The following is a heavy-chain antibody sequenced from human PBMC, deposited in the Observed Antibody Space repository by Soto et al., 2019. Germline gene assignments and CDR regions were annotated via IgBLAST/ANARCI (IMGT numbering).Heavy chain of an antibody. CDR2: ISYDGSNK. J-gene: IGHJ4*02. V-gene: IGHV3-30*03. Sequence: PGGSLRLSCAASGFTFSSYGMHWVRQAPGKGLEWVAVISYDGSNKYYADSVKGRFTISRDNSKNTLYLQMNSLRAEDTAVYFCAGMFWFGDLLFDYWGPGTLVTVSS. CDR1: GFTFSSYG. CDR3: AGMFWFGDLLFDY. D-gene: IGHD3-10*01.